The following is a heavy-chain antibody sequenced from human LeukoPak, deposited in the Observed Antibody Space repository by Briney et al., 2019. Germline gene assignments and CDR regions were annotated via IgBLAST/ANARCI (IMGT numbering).Heavy chain of an antibody. J-gene: IGHJ4*02. V-gene: IGHV3-23*01. CDR1: GFGFNDYA. D-gene: IGHD6-19*01. CDR2: LSGNSAST. CDR3: ARDFQQNSSGWLHKTEKFDY. Sequence: GGSLRLSCGASGFGFNDYAMYWIRQAPGKGLEWVSGLSGNSASTYYADSVKGRFTISRDNSKNTLFLQMDSLRPEDTAVYYCARDFQQNSSGWLHKTEKFDYWGQGTLVTVSS.